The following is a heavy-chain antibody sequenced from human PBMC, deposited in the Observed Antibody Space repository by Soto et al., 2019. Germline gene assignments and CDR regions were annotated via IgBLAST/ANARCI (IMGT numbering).Heavy chain of an antibody. CDR2: IYYSGRT. V-gene: IGHV4-59*05. CDR3: ARHDYGGSTAFDI. J-gene: IGHJ3*02. D-gene: IGHD4-17*01. CDR1: GGSISSYY. Sequence: SETLSLTCTVAGGSISSYYWSWIRQPPGKGLEWIGSIYYSGRTYYNPSLKSRVTISVDTSKNQFSLKLSSATAADTAVYYCARHDYGGSTAFDIWGQGTMVTVSS.